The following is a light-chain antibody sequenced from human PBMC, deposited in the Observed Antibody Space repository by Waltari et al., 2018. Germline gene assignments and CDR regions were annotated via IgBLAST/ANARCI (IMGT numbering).Light chain of an antibody. J-gene: IGLJ2*01. CDR3: QVWDSNTNHVI. CDR2: DDS. CDR1: NIGVKS. V-gene: IGLV3-21*04. Sequence: SSVLTQPPSVSLAPGKTASITCGGNNIGVKSVHWYQQRPGQAPVLVIYDDSARPSGIHERFSGSNSGNTATLTISRVEAGDGADYYCQVWDSNTNHVIFGGGTKLTVL.